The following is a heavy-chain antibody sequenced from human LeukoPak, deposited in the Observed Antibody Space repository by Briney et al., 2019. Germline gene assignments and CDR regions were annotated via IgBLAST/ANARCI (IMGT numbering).Heavy chain of an antibody. CDR1: GYSFTSYW. CDR2: IYPGDSDT. CDR3: ARHEWGSGSYSFGAFDI. J-gene: IGHJ3*02. Sequence: GESLKISCKGSGYSFTSYWIGWVRRMPGKGLEWMGIIYPGDSDTRYSPSFQGQVTISADKSISTAYLQWSSLKASDTAMYYCARHEWGSGSYSFGAFDIWGQGTMVTVSS. D-gene: IGHD3-10*01. V-gene: IGHV5-51*01.